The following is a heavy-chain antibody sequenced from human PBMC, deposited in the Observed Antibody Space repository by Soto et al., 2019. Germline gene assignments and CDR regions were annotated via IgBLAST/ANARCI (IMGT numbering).Heavy chain of an antibody. D-gene: IGHD1-26*01. CDR1: GFTFSDHY. CDR3: AREAKWEILSPGRDYYYYGMDF. J-gene: IGHJ6*02. Sequence: EVQLVESGGGLVQPGGSLRLSCAASGFTFSDHYMDWVRQAPGKGLEWVGRTRNKATRYTTEYAASVKGRFTISRDDSKNSLYMKMNSMKPEHTAVYYCAREAKWEILSPGRDYYYYGMDFWGEGTTVTV. V-gene: IGHV3-72*01. CDR2: TRNKATRYTT.